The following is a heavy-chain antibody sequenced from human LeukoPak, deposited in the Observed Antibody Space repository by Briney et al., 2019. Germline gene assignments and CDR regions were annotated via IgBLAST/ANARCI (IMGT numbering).Heavy chain of an antibody. V-gene: IGHV1-24*01. CDR2: FDPEDGET. Sequence: GASMKVSCKVSGYTLTELSMHWVRQAPGKGLEWMGGFDPEDGETIYAQKFQGRVTMTEDTSTDTAYMELSSLRSEDTAVYYCATRPDPWGYYPFDYWGQGTLVTVSS. CDR1: GYTLTELS. J-gene: IGHJ4*02. D-gene: IGHD3-22*01. CDR3: ATRPDPWGYYPFDY.